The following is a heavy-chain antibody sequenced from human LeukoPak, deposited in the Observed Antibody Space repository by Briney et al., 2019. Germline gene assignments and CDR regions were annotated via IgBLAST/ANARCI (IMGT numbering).Heavy chain of an antibody. J-gene: IGHJ4*02. V-gene: IGHV1-46*01. D-gene: IGHD2-21*02. Sequence: ASVKVSCKASGYTFTSYYMHWVRQAPGQGLEWMGIINPSGGSTSYAQKFQGRVTTTRDTSTSTVYMELSSLRSEDTAVYYCARGPSLVVVTAIPFDYWGQGTLVTVSS. CDR3: ARGPSLVVVTAIPFDY. CDR1: GYTFTSYY. CDR2: INPSGGST.